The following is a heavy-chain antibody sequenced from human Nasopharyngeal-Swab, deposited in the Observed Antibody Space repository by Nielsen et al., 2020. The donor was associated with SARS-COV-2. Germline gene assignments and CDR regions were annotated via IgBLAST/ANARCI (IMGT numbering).Heavy chain of an antibody. CDR3: ARGGGSYPTGYYGMDV. CDR1: GGTFSSYA. J-gene: IGHJ6*02. Sequence: SVKVSCKASGGTFSSYAISWVRQAPGQGLEWMGGIIPFFGTANYAQKFQGRVTITADESTSTAYMELSSLRSEDTAVYYCARGGGSYPTGYYGMDVWGQGTTVTVSS. D-gene: IGHD1-26*01. CDR2: IIPFFGTA. V-gene: IGHV1-69*13.